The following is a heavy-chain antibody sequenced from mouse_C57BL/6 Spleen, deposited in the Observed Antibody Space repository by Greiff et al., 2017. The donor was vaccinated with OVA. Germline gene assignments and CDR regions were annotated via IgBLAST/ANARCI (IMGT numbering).Heavy chain of an antibody. CDR2: SRNKANDYTT. D-gene: IGHD1-1*01. CDR3: ARDDYYGSSHWYFDV. Sequence: DVKLVESGGGLVQSGRSLRLSCATSGFTFSDFYMEWVRQAPGKGLEWIAASRNKANDYTTEYSASVKGRFIVSRDTSQSILYLQMNALRAEDTAIYYGARDDYYGSSHWYFDVWGTGTTVTVSS. V-gene: IGHV7-1*01. J-gene: IGHJ1*03. CDR1: GFTFSDFY.